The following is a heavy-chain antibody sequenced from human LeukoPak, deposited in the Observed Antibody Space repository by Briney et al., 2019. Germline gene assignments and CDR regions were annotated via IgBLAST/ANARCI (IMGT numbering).Heavy chain of an antibody. V-gene: IGHV3-74*01. CDR2: IKSDGGT. J-gene: IGHJ1*01. CDR1: GFTFSTYW. CDR3: ARAPSEIGGYYPEYFRH. D-gene: IGHD3-22*01. Sequence: GGSLRLSCAASGFTFSTYWMHWVRQAPGKGLVWVSRIKSDGGTNYADSVKGRFTISRDNAKKTVSLQMNSLRPEDTGVYYCARAPSEIGGYYPEYFRHWGQGTLVAVSS.